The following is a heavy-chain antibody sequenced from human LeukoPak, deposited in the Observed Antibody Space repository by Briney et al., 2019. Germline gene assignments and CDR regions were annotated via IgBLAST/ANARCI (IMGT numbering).Heavy chain of an antibody. CDR3: ARADILTGYYPGDWFDP. J-gene: IGHJ5*02. D-gene: IGHD3-9*01. CDR1: GGSFSGYY. Sequence: SETLSLTCAVYGGSFSGYYWSWIRQPPGKGLEWIGEINHSGSTNYNPSLKSRVTISVDTSKNQFPLKLSSVTAADTAVYYCARADILTGYYPGDWFDPWGQGTLVTVSS. CDR2: INHSGST. V-gene: IGHV4-34*01.